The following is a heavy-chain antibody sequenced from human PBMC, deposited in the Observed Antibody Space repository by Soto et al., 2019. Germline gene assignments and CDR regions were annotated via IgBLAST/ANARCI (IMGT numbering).Heavy chain of an antibody. CDR1: GYTFTGNY. D-gene: IGHD3-3*01. CDR3: ARDPRPPSGWLGFWEYGMDV. V-gene: IGHV1-2*02. Sequence: QVHLVQSGAEVKKPGASVKVTCKASGYTFTGNYIHWVRQAPGQGLEWMGWVNPDNGGTTSAQKFQGRVTMTRDTSVTTAYMELTRLTSVDTAVYYCARDPRPPSGWLGFWEYGMDVWGQGTTVTVSS. CDR2: VNPDNGGT. J-gene: IGHJ6*02.